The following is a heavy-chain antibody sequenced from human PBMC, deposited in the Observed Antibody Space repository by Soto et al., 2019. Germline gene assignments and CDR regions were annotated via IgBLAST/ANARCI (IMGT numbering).Heavy chain of an antibody. J-gene: IGHJ5*02. CDR1: GFSFSNHA. CDR2: ISGSGGST. D-gene: IGHD2-2*01. V-gene: IGHV3-23*01. CDR3: ARTGYCSSTSCYGPHYNWFDP. Sequence: GGSLRLSCAASGFSFSNHAMSWVRQAPGKGLEWVSAISGSGGSTYYADSVKGRFTISRDNSKNTLYLQMNSLRAEDTAVYYCARTGYCSSTSCYGPHYNWFDPWGQGTLVTVSS.